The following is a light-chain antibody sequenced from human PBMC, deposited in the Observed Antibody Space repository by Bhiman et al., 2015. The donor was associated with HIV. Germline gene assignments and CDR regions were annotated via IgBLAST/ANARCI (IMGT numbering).Light chain of an antibody. CDR3: GTWDSSLSAGV. CDR2: ENN. J-gene: IGLJ1*01. Sequence: QSVLTQPPSVSGAPGQRVTISCTGSSSNIGAGYDVHWYQQLPGTAPKLLIYENNKRPSGIPDRFSGSKSGTSATLGITGLQTGDEADYYCGTWDSSLSAGVFGTGTKVTVL. CDR1: SSNIGAGYD. V-gene: IGLV1-51*02.